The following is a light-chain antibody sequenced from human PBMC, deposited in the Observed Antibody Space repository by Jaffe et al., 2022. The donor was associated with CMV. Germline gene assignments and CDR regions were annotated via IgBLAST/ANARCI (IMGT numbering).Light chain of an antibody. CDR3: GTWDSSLSAV. CDR1: SSNIGNNY. CDR2: ETS. V-gene: IGLV1-51*02. Sequence: QSVLTQPPSVSAAPGQKVTISCSGSSSNIGNNYISWYQQLPGTAPKLLIYETSKRPSGIPDRFSGSKSGTSATLAITGLQTGDEAEYYCGTWDSSLSAVFGGGTKLTVL. J-gene: IGLJ3*02.